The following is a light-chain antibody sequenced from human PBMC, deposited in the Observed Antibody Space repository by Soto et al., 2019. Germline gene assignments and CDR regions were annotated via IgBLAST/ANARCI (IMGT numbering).Light chain of an antibody. J-gene: IGKJ1*01. CDR1: QSVSSSF. V-gene: IGKV3-20*01. CDR3: QQYNAYST. Sequence: EIVLTQSPGTLSLSPGERATLSCRASQSVSSSFVAWFQQKAGQAPRLLIYGTSSRATGIPDRFSGSGSGTEFTLTISSLQPDDFATYYCQQYNAYSTFGQGTKGDIK. CDR2: GTS.